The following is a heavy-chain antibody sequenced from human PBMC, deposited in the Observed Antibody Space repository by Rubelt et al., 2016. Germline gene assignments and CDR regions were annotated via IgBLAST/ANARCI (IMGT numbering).Heavy chain of an antibody. CDR1: GGSISSGYF. CDR3: ARVPTTVTTYEPHDY. V-gene: IGHV4-38-2*02. CDR2: INHSGNT. J-gene: IGHJ4*02. Sequence: QLQLQESGPGLVKPSETLSLTCTVSGGSISSGYFWGWIRQPPGKGLEWIGEINHSGNTNYNPSLKNRVTMSVDTSKSQFSLRRTCVTAADTAVSYCARVPTTVTTYEPHDYWGRGTLVTVSS. D-gene: IGHD3-22*01.